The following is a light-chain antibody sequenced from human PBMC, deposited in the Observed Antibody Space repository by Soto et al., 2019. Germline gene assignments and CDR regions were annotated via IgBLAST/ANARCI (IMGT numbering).Light chain of an antibody. CDR1: SSNIGAGYD. Sequence: QSVLTQPPSVSGAPGQRVTISCTGSSSNIGAGYDVHWYQQLPGTAPKLLIYGNDNRPSGVPDRFSGSKSGTSASLAITGLQAEDEADYYCQSYDGSLGGNVFGTGTKLTVL. CDR2: GND. V-gene: IGLV1-40*01. J-gene: IGLJ1*01. CDR3: QSYDGSLGGNV.